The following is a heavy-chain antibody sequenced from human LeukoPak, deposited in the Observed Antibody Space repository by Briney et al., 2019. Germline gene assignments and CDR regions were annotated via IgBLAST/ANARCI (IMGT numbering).Heavy chain of an antibody. J-gene: IGHJ5*01. CDR1: GGTFSSYG. CDR2: IIPMYGTT. D-gene: IGHD2-2*01. CDR3: ATNGRHCSSTSCWDNWFDS. Sequence: GASVKVSCKASGGTFSSYGISWVRQAPGQGLEWMGRIIPMYGTTNYAQKFQGRVTFTADKSTGTAYMEMSSLRFEDTAVYYCATNGRHCSSTSCWDNWFDSWGQGTLVTVSS. V-gene: IGHV1-69*06.